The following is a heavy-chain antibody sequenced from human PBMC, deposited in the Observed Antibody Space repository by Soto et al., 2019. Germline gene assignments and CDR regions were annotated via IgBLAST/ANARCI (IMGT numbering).Heavy chain of an antibody. CDR2: IYDNDST. CDR1: GGSISSGGYY. J-gene: IGHJ4*02. D-gene: IGHD6-19*01. Sequence: QVQLQESGPGLVKPSQTLSLTCTVSGGSISSGGYYWSWIRQHPGKRLEWIGYIYDNDSTYYNPSLKSRVTMSVDMSRNQFSLKLSAVTAADTAVYYCARHHMAATDMYFDYWGQGTLVTVSS. V-gene: IGHV4-31*03. CDR3: ARHHMAATDMYFDY.